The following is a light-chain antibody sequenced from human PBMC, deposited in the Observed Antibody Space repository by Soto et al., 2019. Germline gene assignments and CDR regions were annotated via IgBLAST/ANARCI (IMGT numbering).Light chain of an antibody. J-gene: IGKJ5*01. Sequence: EIGLTQSPATLSLSPGERATLSCRASQSVSSYLAWYQQKPGQAPRLLIYDASNRATGIPARFSGSGSGTDFTLTISSLEPEDFAVYYCQQRSNWPPFRPFGQGTRLEIK. V-gene: IGKV3-11*01. CDR3: QQRSNWPPFRP. CDR1: QSVSSY. CDR2: DAS.